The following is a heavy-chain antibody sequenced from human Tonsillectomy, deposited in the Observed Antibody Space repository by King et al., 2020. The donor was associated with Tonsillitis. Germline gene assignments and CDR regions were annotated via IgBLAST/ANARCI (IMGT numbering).Heavy chain of an antibody. CDR3: ARQVPFDYGSGSNWFDP. Sequence: VQLVESGAEVKKPGESLKISCKGSGYIFTSYWIGWVRQMPGKGLEWMGIIYPGDSDTRYSPSFQGQVTISAAKSISTAYLQGGSLKASVTAMYYCARQVPFDYGSGSNWFDPWGQGTLVTVSS. J-gene: IGHJ5*02. CDR1: GYIFTSYW. V-gene: IGHV5-51*01. D-gene: IGHD3-10*01. CDR2: IYPGDSDT.